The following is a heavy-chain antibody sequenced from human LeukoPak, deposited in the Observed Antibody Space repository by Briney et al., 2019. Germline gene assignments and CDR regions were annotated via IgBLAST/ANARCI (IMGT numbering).Heavy chain of an antibody. CDR3: ATPGIAAADSDY. D-gene: IGHD6-13*01. V-gene: IGHV1-24*01. Sequence: GASVKVSCKVSGYTLTELSMHWVRQAPGKGLEWMGGFDPEDGETIYAQKFQGRVTMTEDTSTDTAYMELSSLRSEDTAVYYCATPGIAAADSDYWGQGTLVTVSS. J-gene: IGHJ4*02. CDR2: FDPEDGET. CDR1: GYTLTELS.